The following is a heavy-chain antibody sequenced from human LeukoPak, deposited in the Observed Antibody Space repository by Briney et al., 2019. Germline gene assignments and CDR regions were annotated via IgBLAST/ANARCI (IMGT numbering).Heavy chain of an antibody. CDR3: ARVHRSALTTVITPWYYYMDV. Sequence: SVKVSCKASGGTFSSYAISWVRQAPGQGLGWVGGIIPIFGTANYVQKFQGRDTMTTDESTSTAYMELSSLRSEDTAVYSCARVHRSALTTVITPWYYYMDVWGKGTTVTVSS. D-gene: IGHD4-17*01. CDR1: GGTFSSYA. V-gene: IGHV1-69*05. CDR2: IIPIFGTA. J-gene: IGHJ6*03.